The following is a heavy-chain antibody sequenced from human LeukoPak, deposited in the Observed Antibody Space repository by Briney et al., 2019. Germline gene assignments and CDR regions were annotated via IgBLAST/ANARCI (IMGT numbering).Heavy chain of an antibody. CDR3: AKGLGYSVYDLPDF. J-gene: IGHJ4*02. D-gene: IGHD5/OR15-5a*01. V-gene: IGHV3-23*01. CDR1: GFSFSVYS. Sequence: GGSLRLSCAASGFSFSVYSMSWVRQAPGKGLEWVSGINGNGDSTFYRDSVRGRFTISKDFSKNTLYLQMRRLRAEDTALYYCAKGLGYSVYDLPDFWGQGTLVTVSS. CDR2: INGNGDST.